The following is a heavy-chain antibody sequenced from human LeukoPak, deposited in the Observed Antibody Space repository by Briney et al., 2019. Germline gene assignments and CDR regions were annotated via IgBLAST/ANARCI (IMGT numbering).Heavy chain of an antibody. D-gene: IGHD3-10*01. V-gene: IGHV4-61*02. CDR1: GGSISSGGYY. Sequence: KPSETLSLTCTVSGGSISSGGYYWSWIRQPPGKGLEWIGRIYTSGSTNYNPSLKSRVTMSVDTSKNQFSLKLSSVTAADTAVYYCARDEGVIGPSLDYWGQGTLVTVSS. J-gene: IGHJ4*02. CDR3: ARDEGVIGPSLDY. CDR2: IYTSGST.